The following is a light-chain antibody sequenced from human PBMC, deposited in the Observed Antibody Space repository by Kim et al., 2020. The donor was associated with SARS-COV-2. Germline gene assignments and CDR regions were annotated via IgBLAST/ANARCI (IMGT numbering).Light chain of an antibody. J-gene: IGLJ2*01. CDR3: NSRGSNDNLV. V-gene: IGLV3-19*01. Sequence: SSELTQDPAVSVALGQTVRITCQGDSLRSYYATWYQQKPGQAPIVVIYGKNNRPSGIPDRFSGSTSGNTASLTITGTQAGDEADYYCNSRGSNDNLVVGG. CDR2: GKN. CDR1: SLRSYY.